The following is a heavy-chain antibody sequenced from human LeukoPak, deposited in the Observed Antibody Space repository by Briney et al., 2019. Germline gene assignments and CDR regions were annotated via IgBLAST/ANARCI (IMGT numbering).Heavy chain of an antibody. CDR2: ISTSGGTV. J-gene: IGHJ4*02. Sequence: AGGSLRLSCAASGFTFSDYYMSWIRQAPGKGLEWVSYISTSGGTVYYADSVKGRFTISRDNAKSSLYLQTNSLRAEDTAVYYCARADNNFDFWGQGTLVTVSS. CDR3: ARADNNFDF. V-gene: IGHV3-11*04. CDR1: GFTFSDYY. D-gene: IGHD5-24*01.